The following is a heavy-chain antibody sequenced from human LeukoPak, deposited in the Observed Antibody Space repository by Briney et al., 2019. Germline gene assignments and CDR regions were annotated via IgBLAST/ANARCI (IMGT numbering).Heavy chain of an antibody. Sequence: GESLKISCKGSGYSFTSYWIGWVRQMPGKGLEWMGIIYPGDSDTRYSPSFQGQVTISADKSISTAYLQWSSLKASDTAMYYCARLTPIKYSGYDFVDYWGQGTLVTVSS. CDR3: ARLTPIKYSGYDFVDY. V-gene: IGHV5-51*01. CDR2: IYPGDSDT. D-gene: IGHD5-12*01. CDR1: GYSFTSYW. J-gene: IGHJ4*02.